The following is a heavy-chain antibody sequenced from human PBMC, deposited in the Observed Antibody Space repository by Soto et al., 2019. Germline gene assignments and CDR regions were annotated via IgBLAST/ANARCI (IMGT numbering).Heavy chain of an antibody. CDR2: IDPSDSYT. CDR3: ARHGDPDTAMVTGYYYYYGMDV. V-gene: IGHV5-10-1*01. D-gene: IGHD5-18*01. J-gene: IGHJ6*02. Sequence: GESLKISCKGSGYSFTSYWISWVRQMPGNGLEWMGRIDPSDSYTNYSPSFQGHVTISADKSISTAYLQWSSLKASDTAMYYCARHGDPDTAMVTGYYYYYGMDVWGQGTTVTVSS. CDR1: GYSFTSYW.